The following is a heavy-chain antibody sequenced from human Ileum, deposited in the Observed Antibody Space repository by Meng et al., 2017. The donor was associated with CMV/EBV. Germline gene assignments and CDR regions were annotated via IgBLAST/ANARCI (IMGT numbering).Heavy chain of an antibody. V-gene: IGHV3-64*02. D-gene: IGHD1-1*01. CDR2: IRDNGGSI. CDR1: GFTFSSYT. Sequence: SGFTFSSYTMQWVRQAPGKGLEYVSIIRDNGGSIFYADSVRGRFTISRDNSKNTLYLQMGSLRPEDMAVYYCARGGMPSLTRTYFDHWGQGILVTVSS. CDR3: ARGGMPSLTRTYFDH. J-gene: IGHJ4*02.